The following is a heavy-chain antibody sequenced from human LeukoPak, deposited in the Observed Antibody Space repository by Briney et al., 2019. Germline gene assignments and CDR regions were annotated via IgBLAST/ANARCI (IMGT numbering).Heavy chain of an antibody. Sequence: PSETLSLTRAVSGGSISSGGYSWSWIRQPPGKGLEWIGYIYHSGSTYYNPSLKSRVTISVDRSKNQFSLKLSSVTAADTAVYYCASDSSGWYYFDYWGQGTLVTVSS. CDR2: IYHSGST. D-gene: IGHD6-19*01. CDR3: ASDSSGWYYFDY. V-gene: IGHV4-30-2*01. J-gene: IGHJ4*02. CDR1: GGSISSGGYS.